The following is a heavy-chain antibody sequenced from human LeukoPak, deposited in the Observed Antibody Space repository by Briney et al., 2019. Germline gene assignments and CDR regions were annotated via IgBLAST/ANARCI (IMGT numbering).Heavy chain of an antibody. CDR2: IYSGGST. J-gene: IGHJ4*02. CDR3: ARILRGIDY. CDR1: GFTVSSNY. V-gene: IGHV3-53*01. D-gene: IGHD3-16*01. Sequence: GGSMRLSCAASGFTVSSNYMSWVRQAPGKGLEWVSVIYSGGSTYYADSVKGRFTISRDKSKITLYLQMNSLRAGGTAVYYCARILRGIDYWGQGILVTVSS.